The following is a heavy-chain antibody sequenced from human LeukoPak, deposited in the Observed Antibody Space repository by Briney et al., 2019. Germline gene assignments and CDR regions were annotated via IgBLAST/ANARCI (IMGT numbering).Heavy chain of an antibody. Sequence: GGSLRLSCAASGFTFSSYSMNWVRQAPGKGLEWVSSISSSSSYIYYADSVKGRFTISRDNAKNSLYLQMNSLRAEDTAVYYCARDGYSGYAFGYWGQGTLVTVSS. D-gene: IGHD5-12*01. J-gene: IGHJ4*02. CDR3: ARDGYSGYAFGY. V-gene: IGHV3-21*01. CDR1: GFTFSSYS. CDR2: ISSSSSYI.